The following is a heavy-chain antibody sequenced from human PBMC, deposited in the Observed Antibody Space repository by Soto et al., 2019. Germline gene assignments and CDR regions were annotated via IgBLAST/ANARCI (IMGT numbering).Heavy chain of an antibody. D-gene: IGHD6-13*01. V-gene: IGHV4-39*01. CDR1: GGSISSSSYY. CDR2: IYYSGST. Sequence: PSDTLSLTCTVSGGSISSSSYYWGWIRQPPGKGLEWIGGIYYSGSTYYNPSLKSRVTISVDTSKNQFSLKLSSVTAADTAVYYCAGFTVSIAAAGYYYYYYGMEVWCQGTTVTDSS. J-gene: IGHJ6*02. CDR3: AGFTVSIAAAGYYYYYYGMEV.